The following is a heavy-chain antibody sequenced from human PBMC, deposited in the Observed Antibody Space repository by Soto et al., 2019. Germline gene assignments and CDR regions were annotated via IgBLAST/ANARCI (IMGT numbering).Heavy chain of an antibody. CDR1: GFTFSDYA. CDR3: AKGGRQWLVTSDFNY. D-gene: IGHD6-19*01. V-gene: IGHV3-30*18. CDR2: VSHDGRNT. Sequence: VQLVESGGGVVQPGRSLRLSCAASGFTFSDYAMHWVRQAPGKGLEWVAVVSHDGRNTHYADSVKCRFPISRDSSKNTVSLEMTSLRAEDTAVYYCAKGGRQWLVTSDFNYWGQGALVTVSS. J-gene: IGHJ4*02.